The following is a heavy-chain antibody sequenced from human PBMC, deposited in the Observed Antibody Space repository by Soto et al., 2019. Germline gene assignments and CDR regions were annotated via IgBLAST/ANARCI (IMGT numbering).Heavy chain of an antibody. CDR3: TTGYYYDSSGYYIDFQH. CDR2: IKSKTDGGTT. D-gene: IGHD3-22*01. Sequence: GGSLRLSCAASGFTFSNAWMNWVRQAPGKGLEWVGRIKSKTDGGTTDYAAPVKGRFTISRDDSKNTLYLQMNSLKTEDTAVYYCTTGYYYDSSGYYIDFQHWGQGTLVTVSS. J-gene: IGHJ1*01. CDR1: GFTFSNAW. V-gene: IGHV3-15*07.